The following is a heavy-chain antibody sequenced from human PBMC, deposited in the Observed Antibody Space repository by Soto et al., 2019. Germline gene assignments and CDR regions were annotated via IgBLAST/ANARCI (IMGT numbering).Heavy chain of an antibody. V-gene: IGHV3-15*01. Sequence: VGSLRLSCAASGFTFSNAWMSWVRQAPGKGLEWVGRIKSKTDGGTTDYAAPVKGRFTISRDDSKNTLYLQMNSLKTEDTAVYYCTTDSGYEPDAFDIWGQGTMVTVSS. J-gene: IGHJ3*02. CDR2: IKSKTDGGTT. CDR1: GFTFSNAW. D-gene: IGHD5-12*01. CDR3: TTDSGYEPDAFDI.